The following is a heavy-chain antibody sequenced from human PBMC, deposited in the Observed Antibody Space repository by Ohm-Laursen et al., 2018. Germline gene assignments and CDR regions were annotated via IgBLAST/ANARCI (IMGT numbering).Heavy chain of an antibody. Sequence: GASVKVSCKASGYTFTNYYIHWVRQAPGPGLGGMGWINPNSGGTNYAQNLQGRVTMTRDTSINTAYMELSTLRSADTAVYYCSRSTYGEHYWGQGTLVTVSS. CDR3: SRSTYGEHY. V-gene: IGHV1-2*02. J-gene: IGHJ4*02. CDR2: INPNSGGT. D-gene: IGHD4-17*01. CDR1: GYTFTNYY.